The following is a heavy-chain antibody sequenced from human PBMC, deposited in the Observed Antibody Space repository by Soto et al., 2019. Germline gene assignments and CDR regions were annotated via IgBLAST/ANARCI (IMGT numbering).Heavy chain of an antibody. CDR3: ARTIAIFGVRTRNYYYYGMDV. V-gene: IGHV1-69*13. CDR2: IIPIFGTA. J-gene: IGHJ6*02. CDR1: GDTFSSYA. Sequence: SVKVSCKASGDTFSSYAISWVRQAPGQGLEWMGGIIPIFGTANYAQKFQGRVTITADESTSTAYMELSSLRSEDTAVYYCARTIAIFGVRTRNYYYYGMDVWGQGTTVTVSS. D-gene: IGHD3-3*01.